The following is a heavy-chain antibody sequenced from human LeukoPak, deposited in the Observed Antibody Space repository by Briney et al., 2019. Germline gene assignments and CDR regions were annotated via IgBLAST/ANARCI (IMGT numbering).Heavy chain of an antibody. Sequence: GESLKISCKGSGYSFTSYWIGWARQMPGKGLEWMGIIYPGDSDTRYSPSFQGQVTISADKSISTAYLQWSSLKASDTAMYYCARLGYYYDSSGARSGDDAFDIWGQGTMVTVSS. V-gene: IGHV5-51*01. CDR1: GYSFTSYW. CDR2: IYPGDSDT. CDR3: ARLGYYYDSSGARSGDDAFDI. J-gene: IGHJ3*02. D-gene: IGHD3-22*01.